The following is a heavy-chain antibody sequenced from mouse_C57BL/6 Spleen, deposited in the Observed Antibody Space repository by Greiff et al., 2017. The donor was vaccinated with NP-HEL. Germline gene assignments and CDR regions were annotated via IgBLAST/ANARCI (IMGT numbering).Heavy chain of an antibody. CDR1: GYTFTDYE. CDR3: TRWSGPYYAMDY. Sequence: VQLQQSGAELVRPGASVTLSCKASGYTFTDYEMHWVKQTPVHGLEWIGAIDPETGGTAYNQKFKGKAILTADKSSSTAYMELRSLTSEDSAVYYCTRWSGPYYAMDYWGQGTSVTVSS. V-gene: IGHV1-15*01. J-gene: IGHJ4*01. D-gene: IGHD1-3*01. CDR2: IDPETGGT.